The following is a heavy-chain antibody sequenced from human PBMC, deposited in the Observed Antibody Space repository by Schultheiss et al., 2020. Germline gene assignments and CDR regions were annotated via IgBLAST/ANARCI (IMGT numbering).Heavy chain of an antibody. CDR2: ISGSGGST. CDR1: GFTFSSYA. J-gene: IGHJ4*02. D-gene: IGHD2-21*02. V-gene: IGHV3-23*01. CDR3: AREGPDGGDVLVLFDY. Sequence: GGSLRLSCAASGFTFSSYAMSWVRQAPGKGLEWVSAISGSGGSTYYADSVKGRFTISRDNSKNTLYLQMNSLRAEDTAVYYCAREGPDGGDVLVLFDYWGQGTLVTVSS.